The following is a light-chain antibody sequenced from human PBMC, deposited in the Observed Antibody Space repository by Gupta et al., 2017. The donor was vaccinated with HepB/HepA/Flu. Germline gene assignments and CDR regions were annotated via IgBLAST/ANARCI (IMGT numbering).Light chain of an antibody. Sequence: QSALTQPRSVSGSPGQSVTISCFGSRSDIGGYHYVSWYQQHPGKAPKLITFDVNRRPSGVTDRFSGSKAGNTASLTISGLTADEEADYFCSSYAGSYTYAFGTGTKVTV. V-gene: IGLV2-11*01. J-gene: IGLJ1*01. CDR2: DVN. CDR1: RSDIGGYHY. CDR3: SSYAGSYTYA.